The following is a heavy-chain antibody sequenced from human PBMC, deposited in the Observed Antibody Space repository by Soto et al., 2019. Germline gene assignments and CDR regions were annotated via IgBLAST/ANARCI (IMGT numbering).Heavy chain of an antibody. CDR2: INAGNGNT. J-gene: IGHJ4*02. Sequence: AASVKVSCKASGYTFTSYAMHWVRQAPGQRLEWMGWINAGNGNTKYSQKFQGRVTITRDTSASTAYMELSSLRSEDTAVYYCASSVYDYRWGSYRSDYSGQGTLLTVSS. CDR3: ASSVYDYRWGSYRSDY. CDR1: GYTFTSYA. V-gene: IGHV1-3*01. D-gene: IGHD3-16*02.